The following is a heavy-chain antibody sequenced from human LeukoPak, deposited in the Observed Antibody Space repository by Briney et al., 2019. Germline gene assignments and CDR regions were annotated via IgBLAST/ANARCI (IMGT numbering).Heavy chain of an antibody. CDR1: GGTLSSYA. CDR2: IIPIFGTA. D-gene: IGHD1-14*01. CDR3: ARDGATTMPFDYYYYMDV. J-gene: IGHJ6*03. V-gene: IGHV1-69*01. Sequence: SVKVSCKASGGTLSSYAISWVRQAPGQGLEWMGGIIPIFGTANYAQKFQGRVTITADESTSTAYMELSSLRSEDTAVYYCARDGATTMPFDYYYYMDVWGKGTTVTVSS.